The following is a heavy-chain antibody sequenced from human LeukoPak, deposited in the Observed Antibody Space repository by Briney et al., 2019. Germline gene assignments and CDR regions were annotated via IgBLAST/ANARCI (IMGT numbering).Heavy chain of an antibody. CDR3: ANQRTFGGVSSSPKDY. CDR1: GFTFSSYA. Sequence: GGSLRLSCAASGFTFSSYAMSWVRPAPGKGLEWVSAISGSGGSTYYADSVKGRFTISRDNSKNTLYLQMNRLRAEDTAVYYCANQRTFGGVSSSPKDYWGQGTLVTVSS. CDR2: ISGSGGST. J-gene: IGHJ4*02. D-gene: IGHD3-16*01. V-gene: IGHV3-23*01.